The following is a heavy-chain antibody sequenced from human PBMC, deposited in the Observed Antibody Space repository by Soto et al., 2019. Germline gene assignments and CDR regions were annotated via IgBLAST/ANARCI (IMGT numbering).Heavy chain of an antibody. J-gene: IGHJ4*02. D-gene: IGHD3-3*01. V-gene: IGHV3-21*01. CDR2: ISSSSSYI. CDR1: GFTFSSYS. Sequence: PGGSLRLSCAASGFTFSSYSMNWVRQAPGKGLEWVSSISSSSSYIYYADSVKGRFTISRDNAENSLYLQMNSLRAEDTAVYYCARATPLDFWSGYYKLRYFDYWGQGTLVTVSS. CDR3: ARATPLDFWSGYYKLRYFDY.